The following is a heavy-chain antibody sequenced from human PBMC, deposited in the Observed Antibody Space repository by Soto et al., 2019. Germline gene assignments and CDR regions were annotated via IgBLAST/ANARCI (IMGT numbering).Heavy chain of an antibody. D-gene: IGHD3-3*01. V-gene: IGHV1-46*01. Sequence: GASVKVSCKASGYTFTSYYMHWVRQAPGQGLEWMGIINPSGGSTSYAQKFQGRVTMTRDTSTSTVYMELSSLRSEDTAVYYCARVYDFWSGPPGAFDIWGQGTMVTVSS. CDR1: GYTFTSYY. CDR3: ARVYDFWSGPPGAFDI. CDR2: INPSGGST. J-gene: IGHJ3*02.